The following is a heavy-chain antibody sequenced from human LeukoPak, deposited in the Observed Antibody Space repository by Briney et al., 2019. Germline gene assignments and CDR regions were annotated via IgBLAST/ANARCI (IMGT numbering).Heavy chain of an antibody. V-gene: IGHV6-1*01. D-gene: IGHD6-13*01. CDR3: ARAISYSSSWYNYYYYYMDV. Sequence: SQTLSLTCAISVDSVSSNSAAWNWIRQSPSRGLEWLGRTYYRSKWYNDYAVSVKSRITINPDTSKNQFSLQLNSVTPEDTAVYYCARAISYSSSWYNYYYYYMDVWGKGTTVTISS. J-gene: IGHJ6*03. CDR1: VDSVSSNSAA. CDR2: TYYRSKWYN.